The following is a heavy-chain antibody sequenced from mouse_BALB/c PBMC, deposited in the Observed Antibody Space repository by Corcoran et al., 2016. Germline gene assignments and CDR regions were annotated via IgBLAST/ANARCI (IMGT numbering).Heavy chain of an antibody. J-gene: IGHJ4*01. V-gene: IGHV1-39*01. CDR3: ARGLYYDYGNAMDY. CDR2: INPYYGST. D-gene: IGHD2-4*01. CDR1: GYSFTDYI. Sequence: EIQLQQTGPELMKPGASVKISCKASGYSFTDYIMLWVKQSHGKSLEWIGNINPYYGSTSYNLKFKGKATLTVDKSSSTAYMQLNSLTSEDSAVYYCARGLYYDYGNAMDYWGQGTSVTVSS.